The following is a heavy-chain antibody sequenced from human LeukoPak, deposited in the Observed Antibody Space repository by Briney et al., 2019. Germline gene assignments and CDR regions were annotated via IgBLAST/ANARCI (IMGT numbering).Heavy chain of an antibody. J-gene: IGHJ4*02. CDR1: GGSISSYY. CDR2: IYYSGST. D-gene: IGHD1-26*01. Sequence: SETLSLTCTVSGGSISSYYWSWIRQPPGKGLEWIGYIYYSGSTNYNPSLKSRVTISVDTSKNQFSLKLSSVTAADTAVYYCARGSGSFFPFDYWGQGTLVTVSS. V-gene: IGHV4-59*01. CDR3: ARGSGSFFPFDY.